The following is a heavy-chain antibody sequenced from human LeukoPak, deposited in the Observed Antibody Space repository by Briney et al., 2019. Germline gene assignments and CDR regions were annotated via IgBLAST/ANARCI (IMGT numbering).Heavy chain of an antibody. CDR2: ISSSSSTI. CDR3: AKSAAAAGTEGVFDY. Sequence: PGGSLRLSCAASGFTFSSYSMNWVRQAPGKGLEWVSYISSSSSTIYYADSVKGRFTISRDNSKNSLYLQMNSLRTEDTALYYCAKSAAAAGTEGVFDYWGQGTLVTVSS. J-gene: IGHJ4*02. D-gene: IGHD6-13*01. V-gene: IGHV3-48*04. CDR1: GFTFSSYS.